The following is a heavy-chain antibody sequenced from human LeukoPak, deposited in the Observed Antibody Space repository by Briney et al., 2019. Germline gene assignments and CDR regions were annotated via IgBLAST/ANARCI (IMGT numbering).Heavy chain of an antibody. CDR2: VYNSGST. V-gene: IGHV4-59*01. CDR1: GVSFSSYY. Sequence: SETLSLTCTVSGVSFSSYYWSWIRQPPGKGLEWIGYVYNSGSTNYNPSLESRVTISVDTSKNQFSLKLTSVTAADTAVYYCARAYDSSTWHWFDPWGQGTLFTVSS. D-gene: IGHD6-13*01. CDR3: ARAYDSSTWHWFDP. J-gene: IGHJ5*02.